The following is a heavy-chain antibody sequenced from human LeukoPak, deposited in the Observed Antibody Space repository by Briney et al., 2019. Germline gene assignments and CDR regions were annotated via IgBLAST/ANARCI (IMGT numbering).Heavy chain of an antibody. J-gene: IGHJ4*02. CDR3: ARLGPYCGGDRYSSAGY. D-gene: IGHD2-21*02. V-gene: IGHV1-69*05. CDR2: IIPIFGTA. CDR1: GGTFSSYA. Sequence: SVKVSCKASGGTFSSYAISWVRQAPGQGLEWMGGIIPIFGTANYAQKFQGRVTITTDESTSTAYMELSSLRSEDTAVYYCARLGPYCGGDRYSSAGYWGQGTLVTVSS.